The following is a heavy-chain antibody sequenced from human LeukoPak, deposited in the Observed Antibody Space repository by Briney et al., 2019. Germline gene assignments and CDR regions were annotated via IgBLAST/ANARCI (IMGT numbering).Heavy chain of an antibody. Sequence: ASVKVSCKASGYTFTSYDINWVRQATGQGLEWMGWMNPNSGNTGYAQKFQGRVTMTRSTSISTAYMELSSLRSEDTAVYYCARSRRLGRLYDYWGQGTLVTVSS. J-gene: IGHJ4*02. V-gene: IGHV1-8*01. CDR2: MNPNSGNT. CDR1: GYTFTSYD. CDR3: ARSRRLGRLYDY. D-gene: IGHD1-1*01.